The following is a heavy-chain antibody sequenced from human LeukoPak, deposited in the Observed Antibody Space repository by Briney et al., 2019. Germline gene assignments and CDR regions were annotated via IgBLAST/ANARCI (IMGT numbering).Heavy chain of an antibody. D-gene: IGHD6-13*01. Sequence: GGSLRLSCAASGFTFSSYSMNWVRQAPGRGLEWVSSISGSSSYIYYADSVKGRFTISRDNAKNSLYLQMNSLRAEDTAVYYCAREDASSWDYWGQGILVTVSS. CDR2: ISGSSSYI. J-gene: IGHJ4*02. CDR3: AREDASSWDY. CDR1: GFTFSSYS. V-gene: IGHV3-21*01.